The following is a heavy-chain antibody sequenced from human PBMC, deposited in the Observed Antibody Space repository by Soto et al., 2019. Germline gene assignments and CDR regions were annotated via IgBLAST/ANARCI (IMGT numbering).Heavy chain of an antibody. CDR3: ARAWGDYYDMVPGY. CDR1: GYTLTSYY. V-gene: IGHV1-46*01. Sequence: GGSVKVSCKASGYTLTSYYMHWVRQAPGQGLEWMGVINPSGGSTSYAQKFQGRVTMTRDTSTSTVYMELSSLRSEDTAVYYCARAWGDYYDMVPGYWGQGTLVTVSS. D-gene: IGHD3-22*01. CDR2: INPSGGST. J-gene: IGHJ4*02.